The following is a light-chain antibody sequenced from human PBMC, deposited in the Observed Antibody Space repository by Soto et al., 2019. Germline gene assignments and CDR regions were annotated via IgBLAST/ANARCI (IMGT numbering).Light chain of an antibody. CDR1: SSNIGAGSD. CDR2: GNT. J-gene: IGLJ1*01. Sequence: QSVLTQPPSISGAPGQRVTISCTGSSSNIGAGSDVHWYHQLPGTAPKLLIYGNTNRPSGVPDRFSGSKSGTSASLAIAGLHTEDEGEYYCQTYDRSVRRRYVFGNWTKVTVL. V-gene: IGLV1-40*01. CDR3: QTYDRSVRRRYV.